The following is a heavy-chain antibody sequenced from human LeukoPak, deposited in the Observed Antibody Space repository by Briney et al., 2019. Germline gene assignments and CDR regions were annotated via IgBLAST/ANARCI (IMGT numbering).Heavy chain of an antibody. CDR1: GYSITSAYY. V-gene: IGHV4-38-2*02. CDR3: ARISLTGYAPISGYFDY. CDR2: FFLKGST. Sequence: SETLSLTCTVSGYSITSAYYWGWIRQPPGKGLEWIGSFFLKGSTYYNPSLKSRVTKSVDTSKNQFSLKLSSVTAADTAVYYCARISLTGYAPISGYFDYWGQGTLVTVSS. J-gene: IGHJ4*02. D-gene: IGHD3-9*01.